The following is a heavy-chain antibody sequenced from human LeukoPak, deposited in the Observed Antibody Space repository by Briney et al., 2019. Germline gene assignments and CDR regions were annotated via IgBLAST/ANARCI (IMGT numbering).Heavy chain of an antibody. CDR2: ISGSGENT. Sequence: GGSLRLSCAASGFTFSSHWMNWVRQAPGKGLEWVSGISGSGENTHYADSVQGRFIISRDNSKNTMYLQMNSLRGEDTAVYYCAKGSTYFYGSGTSDDAFDIWGQGTMVTVSS. CDR3: AKGSTYFYGSGTSDDAFDI. D-gene: IGHD3-10*01. J-gene: IGHJ3*02. CDR1: GFTFSSHW. V-gene: IGHV3-23*01.